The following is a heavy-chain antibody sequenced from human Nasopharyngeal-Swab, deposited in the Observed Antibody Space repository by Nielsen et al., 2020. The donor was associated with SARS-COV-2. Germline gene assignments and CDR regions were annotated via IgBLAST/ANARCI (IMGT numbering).Heavy chain of an antibody. V-gene: IGHV1-8*03. D-gene: IGHD3-3*01. CDR3: AKDWAYYDFWSGYLRTAYYYYSYMDV. J-gene: IGHJ6*03. Sequence: ASVKVSCKASGYTFTSYDINWVRQATGQGLEWMGWMNPNSGNTGYAQKFQGRVTITRNTSISTAYMELSSLRAEDTAVYYCAKDWAYYDFWSGYLRTAYYYYSYMDVWGKGTTVTVSS. CDR1: GYTFTSYD. CDR2: MNPNSGNT.